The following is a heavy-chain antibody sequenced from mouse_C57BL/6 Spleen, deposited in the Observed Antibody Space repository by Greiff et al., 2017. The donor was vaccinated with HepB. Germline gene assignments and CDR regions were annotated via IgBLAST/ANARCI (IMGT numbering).Heavy chain of an antibody. CDR1: GYTFTDYE. J-gene: IGHJ2*01. Sequence: QVQLKHSGAELVRPGASVTLSCKASGYTFTDYEMHWVKQTPVHGLEWIGAIDPETGGTAYNQKFKGKAILTADKSSSTAYMELRSLTSEDSAVYYCTRGRDYGSLDYWGQGTTLTVSS. CDR2: IDPETGGT. V-gene: IGHV1-15*01. D-gene: IGHD1-1*01. CDR3: TRGRDYGSLDY.